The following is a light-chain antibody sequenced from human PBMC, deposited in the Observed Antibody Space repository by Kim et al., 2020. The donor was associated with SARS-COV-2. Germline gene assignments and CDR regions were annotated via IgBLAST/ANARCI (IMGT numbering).Light chain of an antibody. V-gene: IGLV3-19*01. CDR2: GKN. CDR1: GPETLY. J-gene: IGLJ2*01. Sequence: TVRMTGQGDGPETLYATGCQKKPGQAPLLLFYGKNYRPSGIPNRFSGSISGDTASLTITDTRAGDDADYYCDSRDSSGNHRIFGGGTQLTVL. CDR3: DSRDSSGNHRI.